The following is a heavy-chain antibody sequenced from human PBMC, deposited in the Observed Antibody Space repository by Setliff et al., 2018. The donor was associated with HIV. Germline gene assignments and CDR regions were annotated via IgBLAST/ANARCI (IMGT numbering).Heavy chain of an antibody. V-gene: IGHV1-2*04. CDR1: GYIFTSYG. Sequence: ASVKVSCKASGYIFTSYGISWVRQAPGQGLEWMGWINPKSDGTNYAQKFQGWITMTRDTSISTAYMELSRLRSDDTAVYYCARGMDYYDTSGYYQYYFDYWGQGTLVTVSS. CDR3: ARGMDYYDTSGYYQYYFDY. CDR2: INPKSDGT. D-gene: IGHD3-22*01. J-gene: IGHJ4*02.